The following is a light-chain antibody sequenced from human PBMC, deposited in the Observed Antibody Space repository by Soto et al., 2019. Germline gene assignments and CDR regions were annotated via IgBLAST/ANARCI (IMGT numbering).Light chain of an antibody. Sequence: QSALTQPPSAAGSRGQSVTISCTGTSSDVGGYDSVAWYQQHPGKAPKLIIYEVTKRPSGVPDRFSGSKSSNTASLTVSGIQAENEADYYCSAPAGIINVAFGEEAKQTVL. CDR3: SAPAGIINVA. V-gene: IGLV2-8*01. CDR2: EVT. CDR1: SSDVGGYDS. J-gene: IGLJ2*01.